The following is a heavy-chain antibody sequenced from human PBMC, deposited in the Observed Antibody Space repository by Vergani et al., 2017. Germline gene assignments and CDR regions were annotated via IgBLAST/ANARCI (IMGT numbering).Heavy chain of an antibody. CDR3: ATDDWPGYSYGPLVY. CDR2: IKQDGSEK. V-gene: IGHV3-7*03. Sequence: EVQLLESGGGLVKPGGSLRLSCAASGFTFSSYWMSWVRQAPGKGLEWVANIKQDGSEKYYVDSVKGRFTISRDNAKNSLYLQMNSLRAEDTAVYYCATDDWPGYSYGPLVYWGQGTLVTVSS. D-gene: IGHD5-18*01. CDR1: GFTFSSYW. J-gene: IGHJ4*02.